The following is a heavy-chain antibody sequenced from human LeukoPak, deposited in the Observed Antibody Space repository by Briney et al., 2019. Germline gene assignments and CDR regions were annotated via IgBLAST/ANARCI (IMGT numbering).Heavy chain of an antibody. V-gene: IGHV3-53*01. D-gene: IGHD2-2*01. CDR1: GFTVSSNY. J-gene: IGHJ4*02. Sequence: GRSLRLSCAASGFTVSSNYMSWVRQAPGKGLEWVSVIYSGGSTYYADSVKGRFTISRDNSKNTLYLQMNSLRAEDTAVYYCARGGDCSSTSCSPFTFDYWGQGTLVTVSS. CDR3: ARGGDCSSTSCSPFTFDY. CDR2: IYSGGST.